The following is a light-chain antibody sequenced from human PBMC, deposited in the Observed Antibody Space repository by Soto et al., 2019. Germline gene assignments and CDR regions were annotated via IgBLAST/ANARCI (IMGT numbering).Light chain of an antibody. CDR3: QHYGSTPWT. CDR1: QSVSSSY. V-gene: IGKV3-20*01. Sequence: EVVLTQSPGTLPLSAGERATLSCRASQSVSSSYLAWYQQKPGQAPRLLIYGASSRATDIPDRITGSGSGTDFTLTISRLEPEDFAVYYCQHYGSTPWTFGQGTKVEIK. J-gene: IGKJ1*01. CDR2: GAS.